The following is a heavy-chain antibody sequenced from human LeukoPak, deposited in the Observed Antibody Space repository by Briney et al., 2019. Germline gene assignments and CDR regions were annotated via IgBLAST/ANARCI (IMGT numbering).Heavy chain of an antibody. CDR1: GYTFTGYY. V-gene: IGHV1-2*02. Sequence: ASVKVSCKASGYTFTGYYMHWVRQAPGQGLEWVGWINPDSGGTSYAQNFQGRVTMTSDTSISTAYMELSSLRSGDTAVYYCARRTSDWIYDYWGQGTLVTVSS. J-gene: IGHJ4*02. D-gene: IGHD1-7*01. CDR2: INPDSGGT. CDR3: ARRTSDWIYDY.